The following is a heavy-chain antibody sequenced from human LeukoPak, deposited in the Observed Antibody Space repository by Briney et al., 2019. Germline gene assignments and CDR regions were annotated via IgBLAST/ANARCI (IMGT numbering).Heavy chain of an antibody. J-gene: IGHJ5*02. V-gene: IGHV4-59*08. CDR1: GGSISSYY. CDR3: ARVRNSGDWFDP. CDR2: IYYSGST. Sequence: SETLSLTCTVSGGSISSYYWSWIRQPPGKGLEWIGYIYYSGSTNYNPSLKSRVTISVDTSKNQFSLKLSSVTAADTAVYYCARVRNSGDWFDPWGQGTLVTVSS. D-gene: IGHD3-10*01.